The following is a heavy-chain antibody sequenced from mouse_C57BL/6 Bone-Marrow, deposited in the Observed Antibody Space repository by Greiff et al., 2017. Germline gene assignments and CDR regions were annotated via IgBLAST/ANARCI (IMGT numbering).Heavy chain of an antibody. CDR3: ARSKGFDY. J-gene: IGHJ2*01. CDR1: GYTFTDYY. V-gene: IGHV1-19*01. Sequence: EVKLMESGPVLVKPGASVKMSCKASGYTFTDYYMNWVKQSHGKSLEWIGVINPYNGGTSYNQKFKGKATLTVDKSSSTAYMELNSLTSEDSAVYYCARSKGFDYWGQGTTLTVSS. CDR2: INPYNGGT.